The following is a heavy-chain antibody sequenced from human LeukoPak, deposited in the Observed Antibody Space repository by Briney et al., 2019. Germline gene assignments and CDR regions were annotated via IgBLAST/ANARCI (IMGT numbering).Heavy chain of an antibody. V-gene: IGHV4-31*03. J-gene: IGHJ4*02. CDR1: GGSISSGGYY. Sequence: SQTLSLTCTVSGGSISSGGYYWSWIRQHPGKGLEWIGYIYYSGSTYYNPSLKSRVTISVDTSKNQFSLKLSSVTAADTAVYYCAGEEAERWSCYYWKGYFDYWGQGTLVTVSS. CDR2: IYYSGST. CDR3: AGEEAERWSCYYWKGYFDY. D-gene: IGHD3-3*01.